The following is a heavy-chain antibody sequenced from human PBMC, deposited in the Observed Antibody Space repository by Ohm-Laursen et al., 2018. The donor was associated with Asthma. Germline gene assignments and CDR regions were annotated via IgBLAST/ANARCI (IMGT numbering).Heavy chain of an antibody. Sequence: SLRLSCAASGLTFSSYAMSWVRQAPGKGLEWVSAINGGGSGTYYADSVKGRFTISRDDSKNTLYLQMNSLRADDTAVYYCAKYNPTYGGYGMDVWGQGTTVTVSS. CDR3: AKYNPTYGGYGMDV. J-gene: IGHJ6*02. V-gene: IGHV3-23*01. CDR2: INGGGSGT. D-gene: IGHD1-14*01. CDR1: GLTFSSYA.